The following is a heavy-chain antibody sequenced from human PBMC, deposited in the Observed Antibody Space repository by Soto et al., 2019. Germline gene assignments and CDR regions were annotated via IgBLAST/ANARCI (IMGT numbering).Heavy chain of an antibody. CDR2: IYYRGNT. CDR3: ARRNVGRLYYGLDV. CDR1: SGSISSYY. J-gene: IGHJ6*02. V-gene: IGHV4-59*12. D-gene: IGHD3-16*01. Sequence: PSETLSLTCTVSSGSISSYYWSWIRQPPGKGLEGIGQIYYRGNTDYNPSLKIRLAISIDTSKNQFSLKLSSVTAADTAVYYCARRNVGRLYYGLDVWGQGTTVTVSS.